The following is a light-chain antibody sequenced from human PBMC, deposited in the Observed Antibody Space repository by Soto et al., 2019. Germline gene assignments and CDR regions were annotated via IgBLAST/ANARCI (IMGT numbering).Light chain of an antibody. CDR1: QFIVNR. Sequence: EVELTQSPATLSVSPGERVTLSCRASQFIVNRLAWYQQKPGQAPRLLLSGASSRAPGIPARFSGSASEKAFTLTITSLQSEDVVFYYCHQYYNWPPQYTFGQGTKLQI. V-gene: IGKV3-15*01. J-gene: IGKJ2*01. CDR3: HQYYNWPPQYT. CDR2: GAS.